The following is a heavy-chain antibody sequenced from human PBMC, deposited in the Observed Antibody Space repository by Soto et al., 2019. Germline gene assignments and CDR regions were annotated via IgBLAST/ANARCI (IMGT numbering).Heavy chain of an antibody. V-gene: IGHV3-33*01. CDR1: GFTFNNFG. CDR2: IWYDESNK. CDR3: ARGQGDLHLTDFDY. D-gene: IGHD3-16*01. Sequence: HPGGSLRLSCAASGFTFNNFGMHWVRQAPGGGLEWVALIWYDESNKYYVDSVKGRFTISRDNSKNTLYLQMNSLRAEDTAVYFCARGQGDLHLTDFDYWGQGTLVTVSS. J-gene: IGHJ4*02.